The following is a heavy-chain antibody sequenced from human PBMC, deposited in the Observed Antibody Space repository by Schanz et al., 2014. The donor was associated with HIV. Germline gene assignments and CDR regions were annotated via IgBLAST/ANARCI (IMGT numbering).Heavy chain of an antibody. J-gene: IGHJ4*02. CDR1: GFTFSNYA. CDR2: ISYDGSNK. V-gene: IGHV3-30-3*01. CDR3: ARDPEWAGSGYFDY. Sequence: QVQLVESGGGVVQPGRSLRLSCAVSGFTFSNYAMHWVRQAPGKGLEWVAVISYDGSNKYYADSVKGRFTISRDNSKNTLYLQMNSLRAEDTAVYYCARDPEWAGSGYFDYWGQGTLVTVSS. D-gene: IGHD3-22*01.